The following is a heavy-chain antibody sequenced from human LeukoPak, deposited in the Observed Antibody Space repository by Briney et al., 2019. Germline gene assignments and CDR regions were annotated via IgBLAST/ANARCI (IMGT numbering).Heavy chain of an antibody. J-gene: IGHJ4*02. CDR2: ISGSGGST. CDR3: AKDPFLGYYYDSSGYYDY. Sequence: SGGSLRLSCAASGFTFSSYAMSWVRQAPGKGLEWVSAISGSGGSTYYADSVKGRFAISRDNSKNTLYLQMNSLRAEDTAVYYCAKDPFLGYYYDSSGYYDYWGQGTLVTVSS. D-gene: IGHD3-22*01. V-gene: IGHV3-23*01. CDR1: GFTFSSYA.